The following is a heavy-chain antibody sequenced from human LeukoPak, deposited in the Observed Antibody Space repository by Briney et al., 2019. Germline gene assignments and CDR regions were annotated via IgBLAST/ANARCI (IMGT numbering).Heavy chain of an antibody. Sequence: GGSLRLSCAASGFTFSSYAMSWVRQAPGKGLEWVSAISGSGGSTYYADSVKGRFTISRDNFKNTLYLQMNSLRAEDTAVYYCAKYGGSYHTPFDYWGQGTLVTVSS. J-gene: IGHJ4*02. CDR2: ISGSGGST. CDR1: GFTFSSYA. D-gene: IGHD1-26*01. V-gene: IGHV3-23*01. CDR3: AKYGGSYHTPFDY.